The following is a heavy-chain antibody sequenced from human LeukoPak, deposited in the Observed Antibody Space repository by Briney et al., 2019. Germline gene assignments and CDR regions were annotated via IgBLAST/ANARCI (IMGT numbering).Heavy chain of an antibody. CDR3: ARGPYYIVATAYYYYMDV. Sequence: ASVKVSCKASGYTFTSYYMHWVRQAPGQGLEWMGIINPSGGSTSYAQKFQGRVTVTRDMSTSTVYMELSSLRSEDTAVYYCARGPYYIVATAYYYYMDVWGKGTTVTVSS. D-gene: IGHD5-12*01. CDR2: INPSGGST. J-gene: IGHJ6*03. V-gene: IGHV1-46*01. CDR1: GYTFTSYY.